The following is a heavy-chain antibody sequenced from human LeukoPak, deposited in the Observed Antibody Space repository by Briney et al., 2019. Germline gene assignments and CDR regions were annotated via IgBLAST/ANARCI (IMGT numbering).Heavy chain of an antibody. CDR1: GFTFSSYA. J-gene: IGHJ3*02. CDR3: AKWPMIVVVQMGGYAFDI. Sequence: GGSLRLSCAASGFTFSSYAMSWVRQAPGKGLEWVSAISGSGGSTYYADSVKGRFTISRDNSKNTLYLQMNSLRAEDTAVYYCAKWPMIVVVQMGGYAFDIWGQGTMVTVSS. CDR2: ISGSGGST. D-gene: IGHD3-22*01. V-gene: IGHV3-23*01.